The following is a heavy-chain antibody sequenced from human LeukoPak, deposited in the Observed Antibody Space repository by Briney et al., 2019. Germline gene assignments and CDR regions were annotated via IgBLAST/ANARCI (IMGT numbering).Heavy chain of an antibody. Sequence: EASVKVSCKASGYKFSGYGISWVRQAPGHGLEWVGWISAYSGKTDYAQNLQGRVTMITDTSTSTAYMELRSLRFDDTAIYYCAKSITGAEWFESWGQGTPVIVSS. V-gene: IGHV1-18*01. D-gene: IGHD6-13*01. CDR2: ISAYSGKT. CDR3: AKSITGAEWFES. CDR1: GYKFSGYG. J-gene: IGHJ5*01.